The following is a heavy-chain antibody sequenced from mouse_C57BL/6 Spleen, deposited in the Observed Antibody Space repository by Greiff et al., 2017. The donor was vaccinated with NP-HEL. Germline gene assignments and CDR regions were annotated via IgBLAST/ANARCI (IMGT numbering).Heavy chain of an antibody. CDR1: GYAFTNYL. V-gene: IGHV1-54*01. Sequence: QVQLQQSGAELVRPGTSVKVSCKASGYAFTNYLIEWVKQRLGQGLEWIGVINPGSGGTNYNEKFKGKATLTADKSSSTAYMQLSSLTSEDSAVYFCARKAYYSNYWYFDVWGTGTTVTVSS. J-gene: IGHJ1*03. CDR3: ARKAYYSNYWYFDV. CDR2: INPGSGGT. D-gene: IGHD2-5*01.